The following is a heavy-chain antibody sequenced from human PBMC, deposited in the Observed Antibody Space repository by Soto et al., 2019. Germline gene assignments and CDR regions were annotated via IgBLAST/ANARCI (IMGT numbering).Heavy chain of an antibody. D-gene: IGHD3-3*01. J-gene: IGHJ4*02. V-gene: IGHV3-23*01. Sequence: PGGSLRLSCAASGFTFSSYCMSWVRQAPGKGLEWVPTISGSGGSKYYADSVKGRFTISRDNSKNTLYLQMNSLRAEDTAVYYCANAPYDFWSGYYLNFDYWGQGTLVTVSS. CDR3: ANAPYDFWSGYYLNFDY. CDR2: ISGSGGSK. CDR1: GFTFSSYC.